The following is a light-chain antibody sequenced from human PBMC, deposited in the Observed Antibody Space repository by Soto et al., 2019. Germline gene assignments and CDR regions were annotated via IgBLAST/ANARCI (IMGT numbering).Light chain of an antibody. V-gene: IGLV2-14*01. CDR1: SSDIGDYNY. Sequence: QSVLTQPASVSGSPGQSVTISCVGTSSDIGDYNYVSWDQQHPGKVPKVIIYDVSNRPSGVSYRFSATKSGNTASLTISGLQAEDEADYYCCSYTRSGTLIFGTGTRSPS. CDR2: DVS. J-gene: IGLJ1*01. CDR3: CSYTRSGTLI.